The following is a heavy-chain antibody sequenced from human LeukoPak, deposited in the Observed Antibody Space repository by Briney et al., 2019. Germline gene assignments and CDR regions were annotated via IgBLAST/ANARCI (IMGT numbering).Heavy chain of an antibody. CDR1: GGSFSGYY. CDR3: ASLAVTVTTIEDV. V-gene: IGHV4-34*01. CDR2: INHSGST. D-gene: IGHD4-17*01. J-gene: IGHJ6*04. Sequence: SETLPLTCAVYGGSFSGYYWSWIRQPPGKGLEWIGEINHSGSTNYNPSLKSRVTISVDTSKNQFSLKLSSVTAADTAVYYCASLAVTVTTIEDVWGKGTTVTISS.